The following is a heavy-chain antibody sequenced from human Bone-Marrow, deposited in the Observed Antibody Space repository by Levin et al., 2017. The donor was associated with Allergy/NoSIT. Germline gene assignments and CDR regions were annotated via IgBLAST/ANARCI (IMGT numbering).Heavy chain of an antibody. CDR1: GYLFTDSA. CDR3: ARDGGPGLPPNCLDS. V-gene: IGHV1-3*01. J-gene: IGHJ5*01. Sequence: ASVKVSCKASGYLFTDSALHWVRQTPGQRPEWLGWINAGRRHTKYAQKFQGRLTITSDTSASTVYMELHSLTSADTAVYYCARDGGPGLPPNCLDSWGPGTLVTVSS. D-gene: IGHD3-16*01. CDR2: INAGRRHT.